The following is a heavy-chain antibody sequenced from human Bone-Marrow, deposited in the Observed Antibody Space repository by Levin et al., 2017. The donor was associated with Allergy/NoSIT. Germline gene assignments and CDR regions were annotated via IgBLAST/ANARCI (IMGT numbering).Heavy chain of an antibody. CDR2: IDHSGSA. J-gene: IGHJ4*02. D-gene: IGHD2-15*01. Sequence: SQTLSLTCAVSGGSFSGYYWTWIRQPPAKGLEWIGEIDHSGSATYNPSLKTRLTISVDTSKNQFSLRLASVTAADTALYYCARGNLECSGGTCYSGAFDYWGQGTVATVSS. CDR3: ARGNLECSGGTCYSGAFDY. CDR1: GGSFSGYY. V-gene: IGHV4-34*01.